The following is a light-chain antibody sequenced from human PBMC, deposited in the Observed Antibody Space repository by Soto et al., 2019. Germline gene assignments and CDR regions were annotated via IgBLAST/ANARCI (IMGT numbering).Light chain of an antibody. CDR2: DAS. Sequence: EVVLTQSPATLSLSPGELATLYFSASENVRTFVDWYQQKPGQAPRLLIYDASSRATGIPDRFSGSGSGTDFTLTISRLEPEDFAVYYCQQYGSSPPITFGQGTRLEIK. CDR3: QQYGSSPPIT. J-gene: IGKJ5*01. CDR1: ENVRTF. V-gene: IGKV3-20*01.